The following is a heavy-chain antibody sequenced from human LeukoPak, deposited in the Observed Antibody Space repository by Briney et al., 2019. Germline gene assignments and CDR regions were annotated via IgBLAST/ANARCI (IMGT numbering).Heavy chain of an antibody. CDR1: GFTFSSYS. V-gene: IGHV3-48*01. CDR3: ARKAYYYDSGGYYYHAFDI. CDR2: ISSASSTI. D-gene: IGHD3-22*01. J-gene: IGHJ3*02. Sequence: GGSLRLSCAASGFTFSSYSMNWVRQAPGKGLEWVSYISSASSTIYYADSVKGRFTISRDNAKNSLYLQMNSLRAEDTAVYYCARKAYYYDSGGYYYHAFDIWGQGTMVTVSS.